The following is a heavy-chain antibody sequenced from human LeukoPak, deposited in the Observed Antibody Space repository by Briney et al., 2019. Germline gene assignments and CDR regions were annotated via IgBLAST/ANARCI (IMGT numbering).Heavy chain of an antibody. CDR1: GYTFTGYY. V-gene: IGHV1-8*03. CDR2: INPNSGNT. D-gene: IGHD4-17*01. CDR3: ARNNGDDYGDNGRAFDI. Sequence: ASVKVSCKASGYTFTGYYMHWVRQAPGQGLEWMGWINPNSGNTDYSQKFQGRVTITRNTSISTAYMELSSLRSEDTAVYYCARNNGDDYGDNGRAFDIWGQGTMVTVSS. J-gene: IGHJ3*02.